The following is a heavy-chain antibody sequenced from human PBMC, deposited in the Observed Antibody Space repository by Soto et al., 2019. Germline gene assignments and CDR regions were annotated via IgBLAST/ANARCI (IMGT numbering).Heavy chain of an antibody. CDR2: INPNSGGT. CDR3: ARDRGLTYYYGSGSYGQGMDV. Sequence: ASVKVSCKASGYTFTGYYMHLVRQAPGQGLEWMGWINPNSGGTNYAQKFQGWVTMTRGTSISTAYMELSRLRSDDTAVYYCARDRGLTYYYGSGSYGQGMDVWGQGTTVTV. CDR1: GYTFTGYY. D-gene: IGHD3-10*01. V-gene: IGHV1-2*04. J-gene: IGHJ6*02.